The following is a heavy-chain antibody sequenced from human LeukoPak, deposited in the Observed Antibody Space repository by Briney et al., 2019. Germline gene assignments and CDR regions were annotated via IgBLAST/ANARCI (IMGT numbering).Heavy chain of an antibody. V-gene: IGHV4-59*01. CDR3: AREGTGASRWFDP. D-gene: IGHD1-26*01. Sequence: SETLSLTCAVSVGSISTYYWSWIWQPPGKGLEWIGYIHYTGNTNYNPSLKSRVTISLDTSKNQFSLKLSSGTAADTAVYYCAREGTGASRWFDPWGQGTLVTVSS. CDR2: IHYTGNT. J-gene: IGHJ5*02. CDR1: VGSISTYY.